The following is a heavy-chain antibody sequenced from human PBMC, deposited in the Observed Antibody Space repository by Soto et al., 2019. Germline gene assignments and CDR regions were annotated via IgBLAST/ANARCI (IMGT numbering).Heavy chain of an antibody. D-gene: IGHD2-21*01. CDR3: ANGRRRYSDLGTDYGLDV. CDR1: GFTFSEYG. Sequence: QVQLAESGGGVVQPGRSLRLSCAGSGFTFSEYGIFWVRQAPGKGLEWVSLITYDGEYKAYVGSVKGRFTVSRDNSKNLDYLQVNSLRVEDTAVYYCANGRRRYSDLGTDYGLDVWGPGTTV. J-gene: IGHJ6*02. CDR2: ITYDGEYK. V-gene: IGHV3-30*18.